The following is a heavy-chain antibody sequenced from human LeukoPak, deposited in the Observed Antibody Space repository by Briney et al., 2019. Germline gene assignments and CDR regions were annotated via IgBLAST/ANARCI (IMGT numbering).Heavy chain of an antibody. CDR2: FYSGGTT. J-gene: IGHJ4*02. CDR3: ARDRSDWPSLAY. Sequence: GGSLRLSCAASGFTVSSNYMSWVRQAPGKGLWWVSVFYSGGTTYYADSVKGRFTISRDNSKNTLYLQMPSLRAEDTAVYYCARDRSDWPSLAYWGQGTLVTVSS. D-gene: IGHD2-21*02. V-gene: IGHV3-66*01. CDR1: GFTVSSNY.